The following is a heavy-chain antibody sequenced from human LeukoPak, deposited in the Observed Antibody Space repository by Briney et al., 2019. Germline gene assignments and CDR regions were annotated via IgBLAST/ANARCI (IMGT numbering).Heavy chain of an antibody. CDR2: IYYSGST. Sequence: SETLSLTCTVSGGSISSGDYYWSWIRQPPGKGLEWIGYIYYSGSTYYNPSLKSRVTISVDTSKNQFSLKLSSVTAADTAVYYCARDRIVVVPAVYYYGMDVWGQGTTVTVSS. D-gene: IGHD2-2*01. CDR1: GGSISSGDYY. V-gene: IGHV4-30-4*01. CDR3: ARDRIVVVPAVYYYGMDV. J-gene: IGHJ6*02.